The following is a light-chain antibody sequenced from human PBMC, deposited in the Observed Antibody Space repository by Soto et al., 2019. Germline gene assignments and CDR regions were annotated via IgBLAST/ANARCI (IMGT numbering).Light chain of an antibody. V-gene: IGKV3-11*01. J-gene: IGKJ4*01. CDR3: QWRSDWPPRPT. CDR2: DAS. Sequence: EVVLTQSPATLSLSPGERATLSCRASESIGNYLAWYQQKLGQAHKLLIYDASHRAIGIPGRFSGDGSGTDFTLTISSLEPEDFAVYYCQWRSDWPPRPTFGGGTKVEIK. CDR1: ESIGNY.